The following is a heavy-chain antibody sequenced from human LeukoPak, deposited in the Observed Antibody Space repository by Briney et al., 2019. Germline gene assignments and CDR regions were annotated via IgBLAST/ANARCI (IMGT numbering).Heavy chain of an antibody. CDR3: ARDIVVVPAAITFTFDP. CDR2: INPNSGGT. Sequence: SVKVSCKASGGTFSSYAISWVRQAPGQGLEWMGWINPNSGGTNYAQKFQGRVTMTRDTSISTAYMELSRLRSDDTAVYYCARDIVVVPAAITFTFDPWGQGTLVTVSS. CDR1: GGTFSSYA. V-gene: IGHV1-2*02. D-gene: IGHD2-2*02. J-gene: IGHJ5*02.